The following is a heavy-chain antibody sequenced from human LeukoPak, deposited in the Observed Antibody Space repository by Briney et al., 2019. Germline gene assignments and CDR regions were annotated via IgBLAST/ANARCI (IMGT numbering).Heavy chain of an antibody. J-gene: IGHJ5*02. Sequence: ASETLSLTCAVSGYSISSGYYWGWIRQPPGKGLEWIGSIYHSGSTYYNPSLKSRVTISVDTSKNQFSLKLSSVTAADTPVYYCARHSRPANWFDPWGQGTLVTVSS. CDR1: GYSISSGYY. V-gene: IGHV4-38-2*01. CDR3: ARHSRPANWFDP. CDR2: IYHSGST.